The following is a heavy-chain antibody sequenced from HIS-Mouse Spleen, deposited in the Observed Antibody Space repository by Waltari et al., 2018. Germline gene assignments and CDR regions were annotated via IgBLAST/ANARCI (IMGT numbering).Heavy chain of an antibody. Sequence: QVQLVQSGAEVKKPGPSVKVSCKASGGTFSSYAISWVRQAPGQGLEWMGRSIPILGIANHAQKFQGRVTITADKSTSTTYMERSSLRSGDTAVYDCARDLNYYGSGSYYWYFDLWGRGTLVTVSS. D-gene: IGHD3-10*01. J-gene: IGHJ2*01. CDR3: ARDLNYYGSGSYYWYFDL. CDR2: SIPILGIA. V-gene: IGHV1-69*09. CDR1: GGTFSSYA.